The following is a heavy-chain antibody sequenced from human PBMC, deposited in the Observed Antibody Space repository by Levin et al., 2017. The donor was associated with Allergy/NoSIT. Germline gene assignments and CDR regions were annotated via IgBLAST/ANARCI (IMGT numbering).Heavy chain of an antibody. D-gene: IGHD3-22*01. Sequence: SGPTLVKPTQTLTLTCSISGFSLTTIGVGVGWIRQSPGKAPECLARIYWNGDKRYNPSLRNRVAVTQDTSKNLVVLTITNMDPVDTGTYYCARVFHFDSSGYFLDHWGQGALVTVSS. J-gene: IGHJ4*02. CDR3: ARVFHFDSSGYFLDH. CDR2: IYWNGDK. V-gene: IGHV2-5*04. CDR1: GFSLTTIGVG.